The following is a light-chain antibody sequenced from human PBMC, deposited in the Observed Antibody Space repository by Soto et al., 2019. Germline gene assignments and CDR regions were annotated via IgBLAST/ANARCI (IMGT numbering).Light chain of an antibody. J-gene: IGKJ1*01. V-gene: IGKV1-5*01. Sequence: DIQMTQSPSTLSASVGDRVTITCRASQSISSWLAWYQQKPGKAPKLLIYDASSLESGVPSRFSGSGSGTEFTLTISRLQPHDFATYYCQQYNSYWTFGQGTKLDIK. CDR2: DAS. CDR1: QSISSW. CDR3: QQYNSYWT.